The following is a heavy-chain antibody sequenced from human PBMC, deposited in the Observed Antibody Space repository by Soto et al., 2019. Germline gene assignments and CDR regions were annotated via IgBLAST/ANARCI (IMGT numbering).Heavy chain of an antibody. J-gene: IGHJ3*01. CDR2: IYSGGST. V-gene: IGHV3-53*01. CDR3: ATRPLLPGAP. Sequence: EVQLVESGGGLIQPGGSLRLSCAASGFTFSSNDMNWVRQAPGKGLEWVSLIYSGGSTYYEDSVKGRCTISRDNSKNTLYLQMSSLRAEDTSVYYCATRPLLPGAPWGQGTMVTVSS. D-gene: IGHD3-22*01. CDR1: GFTFSSND.